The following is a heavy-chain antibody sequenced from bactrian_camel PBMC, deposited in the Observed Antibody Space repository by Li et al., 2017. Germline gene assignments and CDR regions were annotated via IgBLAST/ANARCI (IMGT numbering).Heavy chain of an antibody. D-gene: IGHD2*01. CDR1: GYTYSSYC. Sequence: HVQLVESGGGSVQSGGSLRLSCAASGYTYSSYCMGWFRQAPGKEREGVAAIDSDGSTIYADSVKGRFTISQDNAKNTLYLQRNSLKPEDTAMYYCAAGRWYSGGGYSCPRLEEEYNYGGQGTQVTVSS. CDR2: IDSDGST. V-gene: IGHV3S26*01. J-gene: IGHJ4*01. CDR3: AAGRWYSGGGYSCPRLEEEYNY.